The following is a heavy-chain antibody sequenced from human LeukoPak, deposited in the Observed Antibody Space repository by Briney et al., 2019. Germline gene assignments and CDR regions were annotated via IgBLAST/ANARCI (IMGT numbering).Heavy chain of an antibody. CDR2: ISSSSSYI. J-gene: IGHJ4*02. CDR3: ARESYYDSSGYYYGVDSDVGY. V-gene: IGHV3-21*01. CDR1: GFTFSSYS. Sequence: GGSLRLSCAASGFTFSSYSMNWVRQAPGKGLEWVSSISSSSSYIYYADSVKGRFTISRDNAKNSLYLQMNSLRAEDTAVYYCARESYYDSSGYYYGVDSDVGYWGQGTLVTVSS. D-gene: IGHD3-22*01.